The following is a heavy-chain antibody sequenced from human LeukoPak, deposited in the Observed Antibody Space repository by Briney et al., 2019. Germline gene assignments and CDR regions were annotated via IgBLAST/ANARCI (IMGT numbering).Heavy chain of an antibody. Sequence: GGSLRLSCAASGFTFSSYSMNWVRQAPGKGLEWVSYISSSSSTIYYADSVKGRFTISRDNAKNSLYLQMNSLRAEDTAVYYCASSTSSGYGDYWGQGTLVTVSS. CDR1: GFTFSSYS. CDR2: ISSSSSTI. D-gene: IGHD2-2*01. V-gene: IGHV3-48*04. CDR3: ASSTSSGYGDY. J-gene: IGHJ4*02.